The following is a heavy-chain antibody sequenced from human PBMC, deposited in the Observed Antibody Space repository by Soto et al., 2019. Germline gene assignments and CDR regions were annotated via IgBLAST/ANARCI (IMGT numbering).Heavy chain of an antibody. CDR3: TRGGYNRFDP. J-gene: IGHJ5*02. CDR1: GDSVSSNSTT. CDR2: TYYRSKWYN. V-gene: IGHV6-1*01. Sequence: SQTLSLTCAISGDSVSSNSTTWNWIRHSPSRGLELLGRTYYRSKWYNDYAVSVKSRITINPDTSKNQFSLQLNSVTPEDTAIYYCTRGGYNRFDPWGQGTLVTVSS.